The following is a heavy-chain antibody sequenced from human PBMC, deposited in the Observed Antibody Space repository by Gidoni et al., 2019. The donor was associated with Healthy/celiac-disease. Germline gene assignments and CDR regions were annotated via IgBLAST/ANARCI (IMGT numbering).Heavy chain of an antibody. CDR2: IYSGGST. CDR3: ARQYASSGWYPYFDY. J-gene: IGHJ4*02. CDR1: GFTVSSNY. D-gene: IGHD6-19*01. V-gene: IGHV3-53*04. Sequence: EVQLVESGGGLVQPGGSLRLSCAASGFTVSSNYMSWVRQAPGKGLEWVSVIYSGGSTYYADSVKGRFTISRHNSKNTLYLQMNSLRAEDTAVYYCARQYASSGWYPYFDYWGQGTLVTVSS.